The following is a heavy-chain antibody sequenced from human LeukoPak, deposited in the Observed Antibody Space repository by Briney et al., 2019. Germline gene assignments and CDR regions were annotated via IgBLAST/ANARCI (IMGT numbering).Heavy chain of an antibody. CDR1: GGTFSSYA. Sequence: ASVKVSCKASGGTFSSYAISWVRQAPGQGLEWMGGIIPIFGTANYAQKFQGRVTITADESTSTAYMELSSLRSEDTAVYYCATLSQAPYYYDSSGLFDYWGQGTLVTVSS. CDR3: ATLSQAPYYYDSSGLFDY. J-gene: IGHJ4*02. CDR2: IIPIFGTA. D-gene: IGHD3-22*01. V-gene: IGHV1-69*01.